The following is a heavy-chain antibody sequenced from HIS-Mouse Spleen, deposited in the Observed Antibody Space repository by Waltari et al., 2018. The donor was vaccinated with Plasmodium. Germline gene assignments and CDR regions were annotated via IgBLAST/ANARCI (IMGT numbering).Heavy chain of an antibody. CDR1: GGSFSGYY. Sequence: QVQLQQWGAGLLKPSETLSLPCAVYGGSFSGYYWSWIRKPPGKGLEWIGEINHSGSTNYNPSLKSRVTISVDTSKNQFSLKLSSVTAADTAVYYCARGRVLGTSSGYFDLWGRGTLVTVSS. J-gene: IGHJ2*01. CDR2: INHSGST. D-gene: IGHD3-10*01. CDR3: ARGRVLGTSSGYFDL. V-gene: IGHV4-34*01.